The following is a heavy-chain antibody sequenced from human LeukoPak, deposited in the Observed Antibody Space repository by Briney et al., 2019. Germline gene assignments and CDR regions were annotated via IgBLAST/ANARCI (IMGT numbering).Heavy chain of an antibody. V-gene: IGHV4-34*01. J-gene: IGHJ4*02. CDR1: GESFTDHH. CDR2: ISHDEGT. Sequence: SETLSLTCAIYGESFTDHHLSWIRQPPGKGLEWIGEISHDEGTNYNPSLKSRVTISLDTSKNQFSLKLTSVTAADTAVYYCAGGPDSRKTGYWGPGTLVTVSS. D-gene: IGHD1-14*01. CDR3: AGGPDSRKTGY.